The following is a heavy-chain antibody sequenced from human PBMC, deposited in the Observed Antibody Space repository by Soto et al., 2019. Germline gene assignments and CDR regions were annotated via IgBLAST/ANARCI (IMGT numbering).Heavy chain of an antibody. CDR1: GYTFTSYG. V-gene: IGHV1-18*01. Sequence: ASVKVSCKASGYTFTSYGISWVRQAPGQGLEWMGWISAYNGNTNYAQKLQGRVTMTTDTSTSTAYMELRSLRSDDTAVYYCARDRTSGSRGHYYYYGMDVWGQGTTVTVSS. CDR3: ARDRTSGSRGHYYYYGMDV. CDR2: ISAYNGNT. D-gene: IGHD1-26*01. J-gene: IGHJ6*02.